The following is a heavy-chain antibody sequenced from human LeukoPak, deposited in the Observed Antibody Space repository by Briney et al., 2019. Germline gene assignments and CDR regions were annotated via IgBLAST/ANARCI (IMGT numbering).Heavy chain of an antibody. V-gene: IGHV3-23*01. D-gene: IGHD3-22*01. CDR2: ISGSGGST. J-gene: IGHJ1*01. CDR3: AKAFYYDSSGHAFQH. Sequence: GGSLRLSCAASGFTFSSYAMSWVRQAPGKGLEGVSAISGSGGSTYYADSVKGRFTISRDNSKNTLYLQMNSLRAEDTAVYYCAKAFYYDSSGHAFQHWGQGTLVTVSS. CDR1: GFTFSSYA.